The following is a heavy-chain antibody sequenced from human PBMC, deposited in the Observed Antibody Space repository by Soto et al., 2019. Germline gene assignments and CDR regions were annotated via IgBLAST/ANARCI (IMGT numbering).Heavy chain of an antibody. V-gene: IGHV4-34*01. CDR3: ARRSGAGP. D-gene: IGHD7-27*01. CDR1: GGSFSGYY. Sequence: QVQLQQWGAGLLKPSETLSLTCAVYGGSFSGYYWSWIRQPPGKGLEWIGEINHSGSTNYNPSPRSPVSISVDASKNQCSLKLSSVAAADAAVYYCARRSGAGPGGQGTLVTDFS. J-gene: IGHJ5*02. CDR2: INHSGST.